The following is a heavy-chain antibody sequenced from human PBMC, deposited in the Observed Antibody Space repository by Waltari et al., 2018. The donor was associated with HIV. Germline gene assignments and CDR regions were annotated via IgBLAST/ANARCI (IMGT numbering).Heavy chain of an antibody. Sequence: QLQLQESGPGLVKPSETLSLTCTVSGGSCSRSSYSWGWIHQPPGRGLEWIGSIYYSGSTYYNPSLKSRVTISVDTSKNQFSLKLSSVTAADTAVYYCARAYYYDSSGYPNPTGDWYFDLWGRGTLVTVSS. V-gene: IGHV4-39*07. CDR1: GGSCSRSSYS. D-gene: IGHD3-22*01. CDR3: ARAYYYDSSGYPNPTGDWYFDL. CDR2: IYYSGST. J-gene: IGHJ2*01.